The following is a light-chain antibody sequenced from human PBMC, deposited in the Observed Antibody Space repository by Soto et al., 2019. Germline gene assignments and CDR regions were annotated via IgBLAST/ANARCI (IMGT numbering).Light chain of an antibody. Sequence: DIQMTQSPSTLSASVGDRVTITCRASQSISSWLAWYQQRPGKTPRLLIYDASTLESGVPSRFSGSGSGTEFTLTISSLQPDDFATYYCQQYSSYSRGTFGPGTKVDI. CDR2: DAS. J-gene: IGKJ3*01. V-gene: IGKV1-5*01. CDR1: QSISSW. CDR3: QQYSSYSRGT.